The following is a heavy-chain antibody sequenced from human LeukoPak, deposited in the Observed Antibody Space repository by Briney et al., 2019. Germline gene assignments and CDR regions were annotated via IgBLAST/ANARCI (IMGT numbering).Heavy chain of an antibody. V-gene: IGHV1-18*01. CDR3: ASGLDYGDSPPDAFDI. Sequence: GASVKVSCTASGYTFTSYGISWVRQAPGQGLEWMGWISAYNGNTNYAQKLQGRVTMTTDTSTSTAYMELRSLRSDDTAVYYCASGLDYGDSPPDAFDIWGQGTMVTVSS. CDR2: ISAYNGNT. D-gene: IGHD4-17*01. CDR1: GYTFTSYG. J-gene: IGHJ3*02.